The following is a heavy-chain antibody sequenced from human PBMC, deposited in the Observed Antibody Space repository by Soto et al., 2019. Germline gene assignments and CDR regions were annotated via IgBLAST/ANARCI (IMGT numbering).Heavy chain of an antibody. Sequence: GGSLRLSCEASGFTFGRYGMHWVRQAPGMGREWVAVISWDGLAQYYGDSVSGRFTISRDNSQSTLYLQMNSLRTEDTAIYYCAKETIQVGGPNYFDYWGQGVLVTVSS. CDR2: ISWDGLAQ. CDR1: GFTFGRYG. D-gene: IGHD1-1*01. CDR3: AKETIQVGGPNYFDY. J-gene: IGHJ4*02. V-gene: IGHV3-30*18.